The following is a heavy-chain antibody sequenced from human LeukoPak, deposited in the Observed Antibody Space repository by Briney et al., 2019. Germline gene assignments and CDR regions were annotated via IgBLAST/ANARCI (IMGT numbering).Heavy chain of an antibody. J-gene: IGHJ3*02. D-gene: IGHD5-18*01. CDR2: IYYSGST. V-gene: IGHV4-39*07. CDR3: ARSDGYGLVGI. Sequence: SETLSLTCTVSGDSINSSNYYWGWIRQPPGKGLEWIGNIYYSGSTYYKPSLKSRDIIMIDTPKNHFSLTLSSVTAADTAVYYCARSDGYGLVGIWGQGTMVTVSS. CDR1: GDSINSSNYY.